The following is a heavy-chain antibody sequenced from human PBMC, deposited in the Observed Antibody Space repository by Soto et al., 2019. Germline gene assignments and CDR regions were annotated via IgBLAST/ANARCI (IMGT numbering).Heavy chain of an antibody. Sequence: SETLSLTCTVSGGSISNSSYLWGWIRQPPGKGLQWIGSVSYSGSTYYNPSLKSRVTISVDTSKTQSSLRLSSVTAADTAVYYCSRIAVSAAITGFDYLGQGALLTISS. J-gene: IGHJ4*02. D-gene: IGHD6-19*01. CDR3: SRIAVSAAITGFDY. V-gene: IGHV4-39*01. CDR1: GGSISNSSYL. CDR2: VSYSGST.